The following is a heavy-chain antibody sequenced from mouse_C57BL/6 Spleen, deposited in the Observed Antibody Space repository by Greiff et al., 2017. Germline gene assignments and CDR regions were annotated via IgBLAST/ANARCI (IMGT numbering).Heavy chain of an antibody. D-gene: IGHD2-3*01. V-gene: IGHV1-82*01. J-gene: IGHJ2*01. CDR2: IYPGDGDT. CDR3: AKGYDGYLFDY. Sequence: VQLQQSGPELVKPGASVKISCKASGYAFSSSWMNWVKQRPGKGLEWIGRIYPGDGDTNYNGKFKGKATLTADKSSSTAYMQLSSLTSEDSAVXFCAKGYDGYLFDYWGQGTTLTVSS. CDR1: GYAFSSSW.